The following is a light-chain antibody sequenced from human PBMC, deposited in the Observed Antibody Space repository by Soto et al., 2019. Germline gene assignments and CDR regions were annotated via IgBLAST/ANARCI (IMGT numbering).Light chain of an antibody. Sequence: QSVLTQSPSASGSPGQSVTISCSGTSSDVGGYNYVSWHQQHPGKAPKLMIYEVSKRPSGVPDRFSGSKSGNTASLIVSGLQAEDEADYYCSSYAGSNNFVFGTG. V-gene: IGLV2-8*01. CDR2: EVS. J-gene: IGLJ1*01. CDR1: SSDVGGYNY. CDR3: SSYAGSNNFV.